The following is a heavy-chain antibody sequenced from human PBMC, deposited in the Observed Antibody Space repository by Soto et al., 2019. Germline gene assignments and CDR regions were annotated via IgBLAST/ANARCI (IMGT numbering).Heavy chain of an antibody. CDR3: ARHQYGSSWFDP. CDR2: IYYSGST. D-gene: IGHD6-13*01. V-gene: IGHV4-59*08. J-gene: IGHJ5*02. CDR1: GGSISSYY. Sequence: SETLSLTCTVSGGSISSYYWSWIRQPPGKGLEWIGYIYYSGSTNYNPSLKSRVTISVDTSKNQFSLKLSSVTAADTAVYYCARHQYGSSWFDPWGQGTLVTVSS.